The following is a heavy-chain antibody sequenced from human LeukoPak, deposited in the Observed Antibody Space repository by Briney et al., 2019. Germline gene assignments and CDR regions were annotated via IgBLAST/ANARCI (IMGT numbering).Heavy chain of an antibody. CDR1: EFTFSSYA. CDR2: ISYDGSNK. V-gene: IGHV3-30*04. CDR3: ARGMDYDILAGPPDY. J-gene: IGHJ4*02. D-gene: IGHD3-9*01. Sequence: TGRSLRLSCAASEFTFSSYAMHWVRQAPDKGLEWVALISYDGSNKEYADSVKGRFSISRDNSKNSLYLQMNSLRGEDTAVYYCARGMDYDILAGPPDYWGQGTLLTVSS.